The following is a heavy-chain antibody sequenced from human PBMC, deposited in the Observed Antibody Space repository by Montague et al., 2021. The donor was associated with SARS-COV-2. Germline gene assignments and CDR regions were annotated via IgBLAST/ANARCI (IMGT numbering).Heavy chain of an antibody. CDR2: MSASGDST. CDR3: AKGVGSGYFQY. J-gene: IGHJ1*01. Sequence: PLRLSCAASGFNFGAYVMNWVRRAPGKGLEWVAAMSASGDSTYHADSVEGRFTISRDNSKNTVYLQMNSLRAEDTAFYYCAKGVGSGYFQYWGQGTLVTVSS. CDR1: GFNFGAYV. D-gene: IGHD1-26*01. V-gene: IGHV3-23*01.